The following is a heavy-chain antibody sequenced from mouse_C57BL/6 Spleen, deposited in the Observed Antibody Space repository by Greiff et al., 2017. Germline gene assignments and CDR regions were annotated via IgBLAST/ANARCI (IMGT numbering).Heavy chain of an antibody. CDR2: FHPYNADT. V-gene: IGHV1-47*01. D-gene: IGHD2-4*01. Sequence: QVQLQQSGAELVTPGASVKMSCKASGYTFTTYPIEWMKQNHGKSLEWIGNFHPYNADTKYNEKFKGKVTLTVEKSSSTGYLELSRLTSDDAAFDYCARRCCEYEGFAYWGQGTLVTVSA. CDR1: GYTFTTYP. J-gene: IGHJ3*01. CDR3: ARRCCEYEGFAY.